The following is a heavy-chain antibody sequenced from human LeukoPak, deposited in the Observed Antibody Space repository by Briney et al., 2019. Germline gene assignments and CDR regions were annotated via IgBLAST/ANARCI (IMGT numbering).Heavy chain of an antibody. J-gene: IGHJ5*02. CDR2: VSPGGYI. D-gene: IGHD2-8*02. V-gene: IGHV4-34*01. Sequence: TSETLSLTCTVSGVSFNAYYWSWIRQSPGKGLEWIGEVSPGGYIKYNPSLRSRVTISVDTSENQLSLRLSSVTAADTAMYYRARIRCGHTGDICYNHWAQGTLVTVSS. CDR3: ARIRCGHTGDICYNH. CDR1: GVSFNAYY.